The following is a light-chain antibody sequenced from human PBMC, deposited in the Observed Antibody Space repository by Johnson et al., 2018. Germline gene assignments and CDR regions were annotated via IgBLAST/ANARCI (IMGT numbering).Light chain of an antibody. CDR2: ENN. J-gene: IGLJ1*01. CDR3: GTWDSSLSAGNV. CDR1: SSNIGNNY. V-gene: IGLV1-51*02. Sequence: QSVLTQPPSVSAAPGQKVTISCSGSSSNIGNNYVSWYQQLPGTAPKLLIYENNKRPSGIPDRFSGSKSGTSATLGITGLQTGAEADYYCGTWDSSLSAGNVFEPGTKVTVL.